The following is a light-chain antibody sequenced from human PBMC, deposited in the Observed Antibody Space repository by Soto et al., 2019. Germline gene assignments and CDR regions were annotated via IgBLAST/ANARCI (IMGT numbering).Light chain of an antibody. Sequence: QSVLTQLASVAGSPGQSLAITCTGSSSDIGTYRYVSWYQQHPGKAPRLVLFDVNRRPSGVSDRFSGDKSGSTASLTISGLQAEDEAYYYCSSYTTSASIIFGGGTKVTVL. J-gene: IGLJ2*01. V-gene: IGLV2-14*03. CDR3: SSYTTSASII. CDR2: DVN. CDR1: SSDIGTYRY.